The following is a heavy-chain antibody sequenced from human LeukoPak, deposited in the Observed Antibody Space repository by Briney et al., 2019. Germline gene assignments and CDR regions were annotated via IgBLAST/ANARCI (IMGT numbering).Heavy chain of an antibody. Sequence: QPGGSLRLSCAASGFTFSSYWIHWVRQAPGKGLVWVSRINSEGSSTSYADSVKGRFTISRDNAKNTLYLQMNSLRAEDTAVYCCARDYDRYYMDVWGKGTTVTVSS. V-gene: IGHV3-74*01. CDR1: GFTFSSYW. CDR2: INSEGSST. D-gene: IGHD3-3*01. J-gene: IGHJ6*03. CDR3: ARDYDRYYMDV.